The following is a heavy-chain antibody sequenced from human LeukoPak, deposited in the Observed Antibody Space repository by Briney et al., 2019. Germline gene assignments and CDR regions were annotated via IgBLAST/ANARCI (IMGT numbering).Heavy chain of an antibody. Sequence: ASVKVSCKASGYSFTSYYMHWVRQAPGQVLEWMGIINPSGGSTRYAQKFQGRVTMTRDMSTSTVDMELSSLRSEDTAVYYCARDNYGDYAGAFDIWGQGTMVTVSS. CDR1: GYSFTSYY. J-gene: IGHJ3*02. V-gene: IGHV1-46*01. CDR3: ARDNYGDYAGAFDI. D-gene: IGHD4-17*01. CDR2: INPSGGST.